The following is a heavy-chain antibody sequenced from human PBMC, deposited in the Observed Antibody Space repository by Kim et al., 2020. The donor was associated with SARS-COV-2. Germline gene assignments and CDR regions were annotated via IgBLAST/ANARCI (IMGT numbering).Heavy chain of an antibody. CDR3: AKGAVVATMVVGPVGHAFHI. V-gene: IGHV3-23*01. D-gene: IGHD2-2*01. CDR2: IVGSGGST. CDR1: GFTFSIYA. J-gene: IGHJ3*02. Sequence: GGSLRLSCAASGFTFSIYAMTWVRQAPGKGLEWVSGIVGSGGSTYYADSVKGRFTISRDNSKNTLYLQMNILRVEDTAVYYCAKGAVVATMVVGPVGHAFHIWGQGTMVTVSS.